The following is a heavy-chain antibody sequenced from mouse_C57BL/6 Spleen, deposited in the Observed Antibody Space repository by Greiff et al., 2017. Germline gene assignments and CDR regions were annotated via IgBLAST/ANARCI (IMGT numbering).Heavy chain of an antibody. CDR1: GYAFTNYL. CDR2: INPGSGGT. D-gene: IGHD2-2*01. CDR3: ARREGYPGWCAY. Sequence: QVQLQQSGAELVRPGTSVKVSCKASGYAFTNYLIEWVKQRPGQGLEWIGVINPGSGGTNYNEKFKGKATLTADKSSSTAYMQLSSLTSEDSAVYFCARREGYPGWCAYWGQGTLVTVSA. J-gene: IGHJ3*01. V-gene: IGHV1-54*01.